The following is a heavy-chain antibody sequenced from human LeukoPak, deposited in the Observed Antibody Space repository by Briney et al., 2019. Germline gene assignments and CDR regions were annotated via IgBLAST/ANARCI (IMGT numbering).Heavy chain of an antibody. D-gene: IGHD4-17*01. CDR3: AKDQTVDYGDYVWDY. CDR2: ISYDGSNK. J-gene: IGHJ4*02. CDR1: GFTFRSYA. Sequence: GRSLRLSCAASGFTFRSYAMHWVRQAPGKGLEWVAVISYDGSNKYYADSVKGRFTISRDNSKNTLYLQMNSLRAEDTAVYYCAKDQTVDYGDYVWDYWGQGTLVTVSS. V-gene: IGHV3-30*07.